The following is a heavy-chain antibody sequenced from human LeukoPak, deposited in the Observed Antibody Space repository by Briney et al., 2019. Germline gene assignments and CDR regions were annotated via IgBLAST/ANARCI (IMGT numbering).Heavy chain of an antibody. Sequence: GGSLRLSCAASGFTFSSYSMNWVRQAPGKGLEWVSYISSSSSTIYYADSVKGRFTISRENAKNSLYLQMNSLRAEDTAVYYCASGRFLEWFDAFDIWGQGTMVTVSS. J-gene: IGHJ3*02. CDR1: GFTFSSYS. CDR3: ASGRFLEWFDAFDI. CDR2: ISSSSSTI. V-gene: IGHV3-48*04. D-gene: IGHD3-3*01.